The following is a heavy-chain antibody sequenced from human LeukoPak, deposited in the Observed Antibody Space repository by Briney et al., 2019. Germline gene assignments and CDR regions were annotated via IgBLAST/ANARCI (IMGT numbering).Heavy chain of an antibody. V-gene: IGHV1-2*02. Sequence: ASVKVSCKASGYTFTAYYVHWVRQAPGQGLEWIGWVNPNTGDTNYAPKFQGRVTMIKDTSTNSAYMELNKLTSDDTAVYYCGRGNKSFDPWGQGTLVTVSS. CDR2: VNPNTGDT. CDR1: GYTFTAYY. CDR3: GRGNKSFDP. J-gene: IGHJ5*02.